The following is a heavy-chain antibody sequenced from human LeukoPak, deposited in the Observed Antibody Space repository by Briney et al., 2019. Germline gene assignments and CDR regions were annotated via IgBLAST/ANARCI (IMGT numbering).Heavy chain of an antibody. CDR2: ISGNGYA. J-gene: IGHJ4*02. CDR3: AKRGAEVGTTVAPGDY. D-gene: IGHD1-26*01. Sequence: GGSLRLSCAASGFTPSSFAMNWVRQAPGKGLEWVSAISGNGYAYYADSVKGRFTISTDNSKNTLYLQLNSLRAEDTAVYYCAKRGAEVGTTVAPGDYWGQGTLLTVSS. V-gene: IGHV3-23*01. CDR1: GFTPSSFA.